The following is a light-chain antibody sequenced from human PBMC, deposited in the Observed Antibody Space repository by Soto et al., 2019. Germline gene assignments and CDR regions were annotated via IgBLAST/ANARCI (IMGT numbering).Light chain of an antibody. CDR2: GAS. CDR3: QQYGSSPYT. J-gene: IGKJ2*01. V-gene: IGKV3-20*01. Sequence: EIVLTQSPGTLSLSPGERATLSCRASQSVSSSDLAWYQQKPGQAPRLLIYGASSRATGIPDRFSGSGSGTDFTLTISRLEPDDFAVYYCQQYGSSPYTFGQGTKLEIK. CDR1: QSVSSSD.